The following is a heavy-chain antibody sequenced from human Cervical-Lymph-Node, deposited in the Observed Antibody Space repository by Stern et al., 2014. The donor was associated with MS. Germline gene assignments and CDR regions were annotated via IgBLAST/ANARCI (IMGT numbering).Heavy chain of an antibody. CDR1: GGSITSGTYY. CDR3: ARESVAADNNWFDP. J-gene: IGHJ5*02. CDR2: IYTSGNT. D-gene: IGHD6-19*01. V-gene: IGHV4-61*02. Sequence: QVQLVQSGPGLVKPSQTLSLSCTVSGGSITSGTYYWSWIRQPAGKGLEWIGRIYTSGNTVYNPSLKSRLTISVDTSKNQYSLKLASVTAADTAVYYCARESVAADNNWFDPWGQGTLVAVSS.